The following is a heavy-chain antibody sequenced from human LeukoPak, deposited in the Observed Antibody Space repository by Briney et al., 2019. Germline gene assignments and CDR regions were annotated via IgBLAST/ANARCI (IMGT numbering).Heavy chain of an antibody. V-gene: IGHV3-11*05. CDR1: GLTVSSKY. D-gene: IGHD5/OR15-5a*01. Sequence: GGSLRLSCAASGLTVSSKYMSWVRQAPGKGLEWISYISSSSSYANYADSVKGRFTISRDNDKNTVYLQMNSLRVDDTAVYYCARDLSRLSVWGQGTLVTVSS. CDR2: ISSSSSYA. J-gene: IGHJ4*02. CDR3: ARDLSRLSV.